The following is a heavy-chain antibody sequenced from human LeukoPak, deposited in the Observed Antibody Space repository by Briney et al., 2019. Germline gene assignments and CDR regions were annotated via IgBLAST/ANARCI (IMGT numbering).Heavy chain of an antibody. V-gene: IGHV3-48*04. CDR2: ISSSSSTI. J-gene: IGHJ4*02. Sequence: GGSLRLSCAASGFTFSSYIMNWVRQAPGKGLEWLSYISSSSSTIYYADSVKGRFTISRDNAKNSLYLQMNSLRVEDTAVYYCARDILAGRSLDYWGQGTLVTVSS. CDR1: GFTFSSYI. CDR3: ARDILAGRSLDY. D-gene: IGHD5-12*01.